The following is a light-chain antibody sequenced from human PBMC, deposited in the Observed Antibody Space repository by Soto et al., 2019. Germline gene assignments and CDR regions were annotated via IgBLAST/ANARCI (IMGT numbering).Light chain of an antibody. CDR2: RTS. Sequence: DIQMTQSPSTLSASVGDRVTITCRASQTIGTWLAWYQQKPGKAPKLLISRTSTLESGVPSRFSGSGSGTEFTLTISSLQPDDFATYHCQQYNSFPGTFGPGTKVE. J-gene: IGKJ1*01. V-gene: IGKV1-5*03. CDR1: QTIGTW. CDR3: QQYNSFPGT.